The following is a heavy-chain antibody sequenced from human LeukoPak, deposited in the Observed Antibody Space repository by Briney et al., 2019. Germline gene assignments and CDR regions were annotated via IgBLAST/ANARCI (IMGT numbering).Heavy chain of an antibody. D-gene: IGHD3-22*01. Sequence: PGGSLRLSCAASGFTFSSYEMNWVRQAPGKGLEWVSSISSSSSYIYYADSVKGRFTISRDNAKNSLYLQMNSLRAEDTAVYYCARDGSSGSSAFDIWGQGTMVTVSS. CDR2: ISSSSSYI. V-gene: IGHV3-21*01. CDR1: GFTFSSYE. CDR3: ARDGSSGSSAFDI. J-gene: IGHJ3*02.